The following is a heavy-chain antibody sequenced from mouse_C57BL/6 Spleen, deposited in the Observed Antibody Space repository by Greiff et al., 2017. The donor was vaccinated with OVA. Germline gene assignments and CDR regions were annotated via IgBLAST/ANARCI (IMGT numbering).Heavy chain of an antibody. Sequence: QVQLKQPAAELVQPGASVKMSCKASGYTFTSYWITWVKQRPGQGLEWIGDIYPGSGSTNYNEKFKSKATLTVDTSSSTAYMQLSSLTSEDSAVYYCARSGYYCFDYWGQGTTLTVSS. J-gene: IGHJ2*01. CDR2: IYPGSGST. CDR3: ARSGYYCFDY. D-gene: IGHD3-1*01. V-gene: IGHV1-55*01. CDR1: GYTFTSYW.